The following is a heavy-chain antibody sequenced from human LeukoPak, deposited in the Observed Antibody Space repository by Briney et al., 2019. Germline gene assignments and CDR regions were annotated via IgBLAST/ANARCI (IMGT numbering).Heavy chain of an antibody. CDR1: GGSISSYY. J-gene: IGHJ3*02. V-gene: IGHV4-59*01. D-gene: IGHD6-13*01. CDR3: ARELYSSSWSRAFDI. CDR2: IYDSGST. Sequence: SETLSLTCTVSGGSISSYYWSWIRQPAGKGLEWIGYIYDSGSTNYNPSLKSRVTISVDTSKNQFSLKLSSVTAADTAVYYCARELYSSSWSRAFDIWGQGTMVTASS.